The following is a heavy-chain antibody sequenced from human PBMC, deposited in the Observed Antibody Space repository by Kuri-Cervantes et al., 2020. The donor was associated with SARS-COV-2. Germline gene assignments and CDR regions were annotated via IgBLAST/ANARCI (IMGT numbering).Heavy chain of an antibody. CDR3: ARDKSCTNGVCPYYYSMDV. Sequence: ASVKVSCKASGYTFTSYGISWVRQAPGQGLEWMGLISAYNGNTNYAQKLQGRVTMTTDTSTSTAYMELRSLRSDDTAVYYCARDKSCTNGVCPYYYSMDVWGQGTTVTVSS. CDR1: GYTFTSYG. D-gene: IGHD2-8*01. CDR2: ISAYNGNT. J-gene: IGHJ6*02. V-gene: IGHV1-18*01.